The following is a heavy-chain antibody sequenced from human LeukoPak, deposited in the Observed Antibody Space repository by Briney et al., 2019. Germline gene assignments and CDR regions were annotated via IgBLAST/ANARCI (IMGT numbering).Heavy chain of an antibody. Sequence: ASVKVSCKASGYTFTSYGISWVRQAPGQGLEWMGWISAYNGNTNYAQKLQGRVTMTTDTSTSTAYMELRSLRSDDTAVYYCARGNGWVCSSTSCYNWFDPWGQGTLVTVSS. CDR1: GYTFTSYG. V-gene: IGHV1-18*01. CDR2: ISAYNGNT. CDR3: ARGNGWVCSSTSCYNWFDP. D-gene: IGHD2-2*01. J-gene: IGHJ5*02.